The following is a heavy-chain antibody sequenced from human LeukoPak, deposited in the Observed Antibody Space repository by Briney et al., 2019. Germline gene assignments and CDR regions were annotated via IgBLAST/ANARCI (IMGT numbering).Heavy chain of an antibody. D-gene: IGHD2-2*01. CDR1: GFTFSSYA. V-gene: IGHV3-23*01. CDR3: ARPPLVVVPAGSLDP. CDR2: ISGSGGST. Sequence: PGGSLRLSCAVSGFTFSSYAMSWVRQAPGKGLEWVSAISGSGGSTYYADSVKGRFTISRDNSKNTLYLQMNSLRAEDTAVYYCARPPLVVVPAGSLDPGGQGTLVTVSS. J-gene: IGHJ5*02.